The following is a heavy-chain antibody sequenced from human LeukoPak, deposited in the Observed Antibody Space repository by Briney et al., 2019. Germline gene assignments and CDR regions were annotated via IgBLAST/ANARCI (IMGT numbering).Heavy chain of an antibody. CDR3: ARDLLAYCGGDCYNVD. CDR1: GGTFSSYA. Sequence: SVKVSCKASGGTFSSYAISWGRQAPGQGLEWMGGIIPIFGTANYAQKFQGRVTITADESTSTAYMELSSLRSEDTAVYYCARDLLAYCGGDCYNVDWGQGTLVTVSS. J-gene: IGHJ4*02. D-gene: IGHD2-21*02. V-gene: IGHV1-69*13. CDR2: IIPIFGTA.